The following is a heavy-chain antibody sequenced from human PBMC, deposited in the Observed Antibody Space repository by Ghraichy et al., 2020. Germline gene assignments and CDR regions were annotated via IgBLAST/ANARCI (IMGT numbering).Heavy chain of an antibody. CDR2: ISAYNGNT. J-gene: IGHJ3*02. CDR1: GYTFTSYG. CDR3: ARDCSSTSCYEGEDAFDI. Sequence: ASVKVSCKASGYTFTSYGISWVRQAPGQGLEWMGWISAYNGNTNYAQKLQGRVTMTTDTSTSTAYMELRSLRSDDTAVYYCARDCSSTSCYEGEDAFDIWGQGTMVTVSS. V-gene: IGHV1-18*01. D-gene: IGHD2-2*01.